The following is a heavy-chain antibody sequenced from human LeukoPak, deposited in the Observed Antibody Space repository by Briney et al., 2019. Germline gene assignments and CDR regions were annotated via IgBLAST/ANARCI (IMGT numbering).Heavy chain of an antibody. V-gene: IGHV3-23*01. Sequence: GGSLRLSCAASGFTFSSYAMSWVRQAPGEGLEWVSAISGSGGSTYYADSVKGRFTISRDNSKNTLYLQMNSLRAEDTAVYYCAKDGYCSSTSYYVVYVDYWGQGTLVTVSS. CDR1: GFTFSSYA. D-gene: IGHD2-2*03. J-gene: IGHJ4*02. CDR3: AKDGYCSSTSYYVVYVDY. CDR2: ISGSGGST.